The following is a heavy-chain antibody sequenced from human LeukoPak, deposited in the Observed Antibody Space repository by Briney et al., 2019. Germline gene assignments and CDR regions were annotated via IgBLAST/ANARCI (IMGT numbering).Heavy chain of an antibody. V-gene: IGHV4-59*01. CDR3: VRSDDFWSGYYGY. CDR1: GDSISSYY. J-gene: IGHJ4*02. Sequence: SETLSLTCTVSGDSISSYYWSWIRQPPGKGLEWIGYIYYTGSTIYSPSLKSRVTISVDTSKNQLSLKLISVTAADTAVYYCVRSDDFWSGYYGYWGQGTLVTVSS. CDR2: IYYTGST. D-gene: IGHD3-3*01.